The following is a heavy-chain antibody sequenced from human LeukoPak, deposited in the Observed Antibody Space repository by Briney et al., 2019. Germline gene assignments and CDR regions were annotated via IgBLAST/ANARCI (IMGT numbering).Heavy chain of an antibody. J-gene: IGHJ3*02. CDR3: ARGIGYCSGGSCYDAFDI. D-gene: IGHD2-15*01. Sequence: PSQTLSHTCAVSGGSISSGGYSWSWIRQPPGKGLEWIGYIYHSGSTYYNPSLKSRVTISVDRSKNQFSLKLSSVTAADTAVYYCARGIGYCSGGSCYDAFDIWGQGTMVTVSS. CDR2: IYHSGST. CDR1: GGSISSGGYS. V-gene: IGHV4-30-2*01.